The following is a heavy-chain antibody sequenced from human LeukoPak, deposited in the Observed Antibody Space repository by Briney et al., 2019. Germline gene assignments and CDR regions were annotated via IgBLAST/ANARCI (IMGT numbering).Heavy chain of an antibody. CDR3: AREYSSSSRAFDI. Sequence: PSETLSLTCAVSGYSISSGHYWGWIRQPPGKGLEWIGSIYHNGNTYYNPSLKSRVTISVDTSKNQFSLKLSSVTAADTAVSYCAREYSSSSRAFDIWGQGTMVTVSS. D-gene: IGHD6-6*01. CDR2: IYHNGNT. J-gene: IGHJ3*02. CDR1: GYSISSGHY. V-gene: IGHV4-38-2*02.